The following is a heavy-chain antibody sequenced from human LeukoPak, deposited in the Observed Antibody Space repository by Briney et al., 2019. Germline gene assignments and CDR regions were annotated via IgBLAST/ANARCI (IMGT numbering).Heavy chain of an antibody. CDR1: GLTFSSYA. CDR2: ISNGGTIT. D-gene: IGHD3-10*01. V-gene: IGHV3-23*01. Sequence: GGSLRLSCAASGLTFSSYAMNWVRQAPGKGLEWVSGISNGGTITNYADSVKGRFTISRDNSKSTLYLQMNGLRAEDTAVYYCAKDIWFGEPHWGQGTLVTVSS. CDR3: AKDIWFGEPH. J-gene: IGHJ4*02.